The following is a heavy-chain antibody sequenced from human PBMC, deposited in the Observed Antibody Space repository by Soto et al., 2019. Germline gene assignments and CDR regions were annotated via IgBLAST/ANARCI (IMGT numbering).Heavy chain of an antibody. CDR2: LSSSGAGA. CDR1: GFSFSSYA. V-gene: IGHV3-23*01. D-gene: IGHD2-2*01. CDR3: AKYKYANSSRIFEY. Sequence: GGSLRLSCAAAGFSFSSYAMTWVRQAPGKGLDWVSGLSSSGAGAVYADSVKGRFTISRDNSKDTLYLQMNSLRAEDTATYYCAKYKYANSSRIFEYWGQGALVTVSS. J-gene: IGHJ4*02.